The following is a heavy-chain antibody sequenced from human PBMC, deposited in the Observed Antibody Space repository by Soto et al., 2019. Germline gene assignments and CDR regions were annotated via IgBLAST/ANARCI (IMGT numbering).Heavy chain of an antibody. CDR1: GGSIGTYY. Sequence: PSETLSLTCTVSGGSIGTYYWSWIRQPPGKGLEWIGYIYYSGNTNYNPSLKRRVSISVDTSKNQFSLKLSSVTAADTAVYYCARLTWIKIWRPTFFDYWGQGTLATDS. CDR2: IYYSGNT. V-gene: IGHV4-59*08. D-gene: IGHD5-12*01. J-gene: IGHJ4*02. CDR3: ARLTWIKIWRPTFFDY.